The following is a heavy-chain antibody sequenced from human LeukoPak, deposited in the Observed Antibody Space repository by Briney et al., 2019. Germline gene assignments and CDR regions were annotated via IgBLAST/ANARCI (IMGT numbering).Heavy chain of an antibody. J-gene: IGHJ4*02. V-gene: IGHV3-23*01. Sequence: GGSLRLSCAASGFTVSNTYMSWVRQAPGKGLEWVSAISGSGGNTYHADSVKGRFTISRDNSKNTLYLQMNSLRAEDTAIYYCAKDQYGGNPQYYFDYWGQGTLVTVSS. CDR3: AKDQYGGNPQYYFDY. D-gene: IGHD4-23*01. CDR1: GFTVSNTY. CDR2: ISGSGGNT.